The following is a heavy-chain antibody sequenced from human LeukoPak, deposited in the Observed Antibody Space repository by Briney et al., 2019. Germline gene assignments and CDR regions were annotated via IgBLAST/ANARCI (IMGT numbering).Heavy chain of an antibody. CDR3: ASVSGSYLGY. Sequence: GGSLRLSCAASGFTFSSYSMNWVRQAPGKGLEWVSSISSSSSYIYYADSVKGRFTISRDNAKNSLYLQMNSLRAEDTAVYYCASVSGSYLGYWGQGTLVTVSP. D-gene: IGHD1-26*01. CDR2: ISSSSSYI. CDR1: GFTFSSYS. J-gene: IGHJ4*02. V-gene: IGHV3-21*01.